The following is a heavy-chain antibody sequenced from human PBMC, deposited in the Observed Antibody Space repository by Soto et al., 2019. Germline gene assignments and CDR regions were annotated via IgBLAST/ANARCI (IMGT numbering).Heavy chain of an antibody. CDR1: GGSISSYY. J-gene: IGHJ4*02. D-gene: IGHD6-25*01. CDR3: ARDQGGVYFDY. V-gene: IGHV4-59*12. Sequence: NPSETLSLTFTVSGGSISSYYWSWIRQPPGKGLEWIGYIYYSGSTNYNPSLKSRVTISVDTSKNQFSLKLSSVTAADTAVYYCARDQGGVYFDYWGQGTLVTVSS. CDR2: IYYSGST.